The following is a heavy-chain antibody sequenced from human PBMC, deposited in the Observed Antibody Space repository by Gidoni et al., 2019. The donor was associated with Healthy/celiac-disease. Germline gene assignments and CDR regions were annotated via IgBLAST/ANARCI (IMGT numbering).Heavy chain of an antibody. CDR3: ARGYRVTPFLFDY. Sequence: QVQMQQSGPGLVKPSQTLSLPRAIPGDSVPSNSAAWHLIRQFPSRRLEGLGRPYHSSKWDNDYAVSVKSRITINPDTSMNQFSLQLNSVTPEDTAVYYCARGYRVTPFLFDYWGQGTLVTVSS. D-gene: IGHD2-2*01. CDR2: PYHSSKWDN. J-gene: IGHJ4*02. V-gene: IGHV6-1*01. CDR1: GDSVPSNSAA.